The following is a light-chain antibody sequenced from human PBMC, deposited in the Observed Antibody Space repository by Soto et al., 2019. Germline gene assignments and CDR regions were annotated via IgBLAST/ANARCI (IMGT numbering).Light chain of an antibody. CDR3: SSYTSSSTPAV. V-gene: IGLV2-14*01. Sequence: QSALTQPGSVSGSPGQPITISRTGTSSDVGGYNYVSWYQQHPGKAPKLMIYDVSNRPSGVSNRFSGSKSGNTASLTISGLQAEDEADYYCSSYTSSSTPAVFGGGTKLTVL. CDR2: DVS. J-gene: IGLJ2*01. CDR1: SSDVGGYNY.